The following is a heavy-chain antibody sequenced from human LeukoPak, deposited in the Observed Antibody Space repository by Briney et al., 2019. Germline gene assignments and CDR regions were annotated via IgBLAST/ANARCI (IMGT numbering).Heavy chain of an antibody. J-gene: IGHJ3*02. Sequence: LSGGSLRLSCAASGFTFSSYWMSWVRQAPGKGLEWVANIKQDGSEKYYVDSVKGRFTISRDNAKNSLYLQMNSLRAEDTAVYYCARGATYYYDRIAFDIWGQGTMVTVSS. CDR1: GFTFSSYW. V-gene: IGHV3-7*04. CDR3: ARGATYYYDRIAFDI. D-gene: IGHD3-22*01. CDR2: IKQDGSEK.